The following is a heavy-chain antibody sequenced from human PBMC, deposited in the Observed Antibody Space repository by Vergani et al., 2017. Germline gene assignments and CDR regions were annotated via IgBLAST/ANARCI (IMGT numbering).Heavy chain of an antibody. D-gene: IGHD2-2*01. CDR2: IYHSGST. CDR3: ARTYFSGYQGNYYYYMDV. V-gene: IGHV4-38-2*02. CDR1: GGSISSGYY. J-gene: IGHJ6*03. Sequence: QVQLQESGPGLVKPSQTLSLTCTVSGGSISSGYYWGWIRQPPRKGLEWIGSIYHSGSTYYNPSLKSRVTISVDTSKNQFSLKLSAVTAAATAVYYCARTYFSGYQGNYYYYMDVWGKGTTVTVSS.